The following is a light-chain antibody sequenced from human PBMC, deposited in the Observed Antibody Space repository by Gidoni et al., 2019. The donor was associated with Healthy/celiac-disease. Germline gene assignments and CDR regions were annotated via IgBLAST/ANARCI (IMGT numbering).Light chain of an antibody. Sequence: EIVMTQSPATLSVSPGERATLSCRASQSVSSNLAWYQQKPGQAPRLLIYGASTRATGIPARFSGSGSGTEFTLTISSLQSEDFAVYYCQQYNNWPLWTFXPXTKVXIK. CDR2: GAS. CDR3: QQYNNWPLWT. V-gene: IGKV3-15*01. CDR1: QSVSSN. J-gene: IGKJ1*01.